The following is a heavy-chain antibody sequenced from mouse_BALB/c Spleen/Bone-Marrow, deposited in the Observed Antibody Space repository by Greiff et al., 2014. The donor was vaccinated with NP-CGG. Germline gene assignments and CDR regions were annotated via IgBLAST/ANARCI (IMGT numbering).Heavy chain of an antibody. CDR3: ARGVDDYSWFAY. V-gene: IGHV5-6-3*01. Sequence: EVQRVESGGGLVQPGGSLKLSCTASGFTFSSYGLSWVRQTPDKRLELVGTINRNGGTNSYPDSVKGRFTISRDNAKNTLYLQMSSLKSEDTALYYCARGVDDYSWFAYWGQGTLVTVSA. CDR1: GFTFSSYG. D-gene: IGHD2-3*01. J-gene: IGHJ3*01. CDR2: INRNGGTN.